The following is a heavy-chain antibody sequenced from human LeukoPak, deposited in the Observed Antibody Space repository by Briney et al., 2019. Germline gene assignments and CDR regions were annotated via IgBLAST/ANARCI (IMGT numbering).Heavy chain of an antibody. CDR3: ARSYASSGLDH. J-gene: IGHJ4*02. D-gene: IGHD3-16*01. V-gene: IGHV4-34*01. Sequence: SETLSFTCAVYGGSFSGYYWSWIRQPPGKGLEWIGEINHSGSTNYNPSLKSRVTISVDTSKSQFSLKLSSVTAADTAVYYCARSYASSGLDHWGQGTLVTVSS. CDR1: GGSFSGYY. CDR2: INHSGST.